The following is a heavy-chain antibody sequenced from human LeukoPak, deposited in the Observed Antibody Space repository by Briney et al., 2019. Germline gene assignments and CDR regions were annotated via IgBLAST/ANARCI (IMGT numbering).Heavy chain of an antibody. V-gene: IGHV4-61*02. Sequence: SETLSLTCTVSGDSISSGDYYWSWIRQPAGKGLEWIGRISSSGSTNYNPSLKSRVTISVDTSKNQFSLKLSSVTAADTAVFFCARGPYSYDSSGAFDIWGQGTMVTVSS. J-gene: IGHJ3*02. CDR3: ARGPYSYDSSGAFDI. CDR1: GDSISSGDYY. CDR2: ISSSGST. D-gene: IGHD3-22*01.